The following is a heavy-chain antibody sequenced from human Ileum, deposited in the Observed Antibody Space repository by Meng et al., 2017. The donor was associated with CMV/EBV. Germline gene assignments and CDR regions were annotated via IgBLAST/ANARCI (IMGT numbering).Heavy chain of an antibody. V-gene: IGHV1-3*01. J-gene: IGHJ4*02. Sequence: KSSGDSFSDDTMEWLRQAPGERPEWMGWINAGNGVTKYAQKFQGRLSITRDTLATTVYMELSGLTGEDTAMYYCARDGRYGGSFDIWGQGTPVTVSS. CDR3: ARDGRYGGSFDI. CDR2: INAGNGVT. CDR1: GDSFSDDT. D-gene: IGHD3-9*01.